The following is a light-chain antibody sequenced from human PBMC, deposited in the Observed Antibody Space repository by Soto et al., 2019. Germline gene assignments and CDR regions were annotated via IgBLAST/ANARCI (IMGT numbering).Light chain of an antibody. CDR2: GAS. CDR3: QQRSNWPLLS. V-gene: IGKV3D-20*02. CDR1: QSVSSRF. Sequence: EIVLTQSPGTLSLSPGERATLSCRASQSVSSRFLAWYQQKPGQAPRLLMYGASSRATGIPDRFSGTGSGTDFTLTISRLEPEDFAVYYCQQRSNWPLLSFGGGTKVEIK. J-gene: IGKJ4*01.